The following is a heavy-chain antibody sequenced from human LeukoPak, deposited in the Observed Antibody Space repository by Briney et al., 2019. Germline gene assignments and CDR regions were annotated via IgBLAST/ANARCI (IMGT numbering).Heavy chain of an antibody. CDR3: AREGLDSGSHFSAWFDP. D-gene: IGHD3-10*01. J-gene: IGHJ5*02. CDR2: VSYDRITK. CDR1: GYTLTELS. Sequence: SCKVSGYTLTELSMHWVRQAPGKGLEWVAVVSYDRITKYYADSVKGRFSISRDNSKNTLSLEMNSLRPEDTAVYYCAREGLDSGSHFSAWFDPWGQGTLVTVSS. V-gene: IGHV3-30*03.